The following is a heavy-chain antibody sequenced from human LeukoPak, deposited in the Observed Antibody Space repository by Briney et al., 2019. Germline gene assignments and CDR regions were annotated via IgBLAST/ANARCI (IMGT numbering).Heavy chain of an antibody. CDR2: LYYSGST. J-gene: IGHJ4*02. CDR1: GGSISSGSYY. D-gene: IGHD3-10*01. Sequence: SETLSLTCTVSGGSISSGSYYWGWIRQPPGKGLEWIGSLYYSGSTYYNPSLKSRVTMSVDTSKNQFSLKLKSVTAADTALYYCARERGVRPWDWGQGTLVIVSS. CDR3: ARERGVRPWD. V-gene: IGHV4-39*07.